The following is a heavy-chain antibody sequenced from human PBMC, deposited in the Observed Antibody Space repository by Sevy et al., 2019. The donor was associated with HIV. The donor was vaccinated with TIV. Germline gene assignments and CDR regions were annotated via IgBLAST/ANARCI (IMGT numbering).Heavy chain of an antibody. CDR3: AVVAEGY. V-gene: IGHV3-53*01. J-gene: IGHJ4*02. Sequence: GGSLRLSCAASGFTVSSNYMSWVRQAPGKGLEWVSVIYSGDSISYADSVKGRFTISRDNSKNTLYLQMNSLRAEDTAVYYCAVVAEGYSGQGTLVTVSS. CDR1: GFTVSSNY. D-gene: IGHD6-13*01. CDR2: IYSGDSI.